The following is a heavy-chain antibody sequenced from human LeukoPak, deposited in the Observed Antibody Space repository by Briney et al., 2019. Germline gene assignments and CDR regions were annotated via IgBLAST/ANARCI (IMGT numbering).Heavy chain of an antibody. Sequence: SQSLSLTCAISGDSVSSNSVTWNWIRQSPSRGLEWLGRTYYRSTWYNDYAVSVRGRITVNPDTSKNQFSLHLNSVTPEDTAVYYCARRLTQYDCFDPWGQGILVTVSS. CDR3: ARRLTQYDCFDP. CDR2: TYYRSTWYN. D-gene: IGHD2-2*01. V-gene: IGHV6-1*01. CDR1: GDSVSSNSVT. J-gene: IGHJ5*02.